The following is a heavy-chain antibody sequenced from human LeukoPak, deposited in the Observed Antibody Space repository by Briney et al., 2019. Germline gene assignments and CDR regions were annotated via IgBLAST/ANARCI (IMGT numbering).Heavy chain of an antibody. CDR2: IYYSGST. CDR1: GGSFSGYY. CDR3: ARSRNIAVAGQFDY. Sequence: SETLSLTCAVYGGSFSGYYWSWIRQPPGKGLEWIGYIYYSGSTNYNPSLKSRVTISVDTSKNQFSLKLSSVTAADTAVYYCARSRNIAVAGQFDYWGQGTLVTVSS. J-gene: IGHJ4*02. V-gene: IGHV4-59*08. D-gene: IGHD6-19*01.